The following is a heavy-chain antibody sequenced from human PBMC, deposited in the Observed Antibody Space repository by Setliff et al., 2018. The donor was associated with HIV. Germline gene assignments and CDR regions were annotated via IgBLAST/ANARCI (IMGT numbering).Heavy chain of an antibody. CDR1: GFTFSYYS. V-gene: IGHV3-48*02. D-gene: IGHD2-15*01. Sequence: PGGSLRLSCAASGFTFSYYSMTWVRQAPGKGLEWVSYISSSGTTMYYADSVKGRFTISRDNGKNSLYLQMSSLRDGDTAVYYCARDFRIIVPDVFDIWGRGTMVTVSS. J-gene: IGHJ3*02. CDR3: ARDFRIIVPDVFDI. CDR2: ISSSGTTM.